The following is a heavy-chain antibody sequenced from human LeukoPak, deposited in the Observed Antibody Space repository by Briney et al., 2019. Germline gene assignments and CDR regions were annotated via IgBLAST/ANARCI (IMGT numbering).Heavy chain of an antibody. D-gene: IGHD3-10*01. CDR2: ISGSGGST. Sequence: GGSLRLSWAASGFTFSSYAMSWVRQAPGKGLEWVSAISGSGGSTYYADSVKGRFTISRDNSKNTLYLQMNSLRAEDTAVYYCAKDRVHSGFLYAFDIWGQGTMVTVSS. J-gene: IGHJ3*02. CDR1: GFTFSSYA. V-gene: IGHV3-23*01. CDR3: AKDRVHSGFLYAFDI.